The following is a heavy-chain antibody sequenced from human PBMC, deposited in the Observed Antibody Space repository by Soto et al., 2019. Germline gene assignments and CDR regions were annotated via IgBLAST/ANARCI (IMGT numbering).Heavy chain of an antibody. J-gene: IGHJ4*02. CDR3: ARDNPSVYQ. CDR1: GFTFSTSG. V-gene: IGHV3-33*01. D-gene: IGHD2-2*01. CDR2: IWYDGSNK. Sequence: QVQLVESGGGVVQPGRSLRLSCAASGFTFSTSGMHWVRQAPGKGLEWVAHIWYDGSNKYYADSVNGRFTISRANSENTLLLQMNSLRAEDTAIYYCARDNPSVYQWGQGTLVTVSS.